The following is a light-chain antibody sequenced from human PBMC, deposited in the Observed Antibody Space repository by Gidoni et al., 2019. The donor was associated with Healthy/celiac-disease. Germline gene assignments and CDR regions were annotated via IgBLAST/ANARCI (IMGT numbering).Light chain of an antibody. J-gene: IGLJ3*02. V-gene: IGLV2-11*01. CDR1: SSDVGGYYY. CDR2: DVS. Sequence: QSALPQPRPVSGSPGPSVTISCTGTSSDVGGYYYVSWYQQHPGKAPKRMIYDVSKRPSGVPDRFSGSKSGNTASLTISGLQAEDEADYYCCSYAGSYTWVFGGGTKLTVL. CDR3: CSYAGSYTWV.